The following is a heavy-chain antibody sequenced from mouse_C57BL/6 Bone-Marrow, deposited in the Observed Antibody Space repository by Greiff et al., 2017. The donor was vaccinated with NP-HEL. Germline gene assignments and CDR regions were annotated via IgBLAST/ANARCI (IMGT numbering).Heavy chain of an antibody. CDR1: GYSFTDYI. CDR2: INPNYGTT. Sequence: EVQLQQSGPELVKPGASVKISCKASGYSFTDYIMNWVKQSHGKSLEWIGVINPNYGTTSYTQKFKGQATLSVDKSYRTAYLQLNSRTSEDSAVYYCARWALLGAMDFWGQGTSITVSS. CDR3: ARWALLGAMDF. V-gene: IGHV1-39*01. J-gene: IGHJ4*01. D-gene: IGHD2-12*01.